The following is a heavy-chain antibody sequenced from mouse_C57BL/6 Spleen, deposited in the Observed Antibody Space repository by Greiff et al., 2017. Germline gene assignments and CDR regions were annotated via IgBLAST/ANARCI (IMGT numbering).Heavy chain of an antibody. Sequence: QVQLQQPGAELVKPGASVKVSCKASGYTFTSYWMHWVKQRPGQGLEWIGRIHPSDSDTNYNQKFKGKATLTVDKSSSTAYMQLSSLTSEDSAVYDCAISWYSTSWFAYWCQGTLVTCSA. D-gene: IGHD2-5*01. J-gene: IGHJ3*01. CDR1: GYTFTSYW. CDR3: AISWYSTSWFAY. CDR2: IHPSDSDT. V-gene: IGHV1-74*01.